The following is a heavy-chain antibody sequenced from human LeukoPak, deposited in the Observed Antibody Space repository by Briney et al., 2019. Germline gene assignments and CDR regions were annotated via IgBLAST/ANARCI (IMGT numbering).Heavy chain of an antibody. V-gene: IGHV3-30*02. D-gene: IGHD2-15*01. CDR1: GFTFSSYG. J-gene: IGHJ5*02. CDR3: ANLAPRLGYCSGGSCYSSRWFDP. CDR2: IRYDGSNK. Sequence: GGSLRLSCAASGFTFSSYGMHWVRQAPGKGLEGVAFIRYDGSNKYYADSVKGRFTISRDNSKNTLYLQMNSLRAEDTAVYYCANLAPRLGYCSGGSCYSSRWFDPWGQGTLVTVSS.